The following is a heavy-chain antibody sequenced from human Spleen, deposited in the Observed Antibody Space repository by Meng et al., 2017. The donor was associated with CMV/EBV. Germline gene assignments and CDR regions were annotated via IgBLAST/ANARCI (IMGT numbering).Heavy chain of an antibody. Sequence: SETLSLTCTVSGGSVSSGSYYWSWIRQPPGKTLELIAYIYYSGSTSYNPSLKSRVTMSVDTSKNQFSLKLTSVTAADTAVYYCARSLRLEGLDYWGQGALVTVSS. V-gene: IGHV4-61*01. CDR1: GGSVSSGSYY. J-gene: IGHJ4*02. D-gene: IGHD3-3*01. CDR2: IYYSGST. CDR3: ARSLRLEGLDY.